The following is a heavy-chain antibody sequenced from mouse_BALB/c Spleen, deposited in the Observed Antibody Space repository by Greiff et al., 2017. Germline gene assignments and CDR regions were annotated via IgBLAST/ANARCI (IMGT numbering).Heavy chain of an antibody. V-gene: IGHV1-87*01. D-gene: IGHD3-1*01. CDR1: GYTFTSYW. Sequence: VKLMESGAELARPGASVKLSCKASGYTFTSYWMQWVKQRPGQGLEWIGAIYPGDGDTRYTQKFKGKATLTADKSSSTAYMQLSSLASEDSAVYYCARDLRLFDYWGQGTTLTVSS. CDR3: ARDLRLFDY. J-gene: IGHJ2*01. CDR2: IYPGDGDT.